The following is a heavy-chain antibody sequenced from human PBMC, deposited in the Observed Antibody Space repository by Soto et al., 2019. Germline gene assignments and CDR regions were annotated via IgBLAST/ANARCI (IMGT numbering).Heavy chain of an antibody. CDR1: GFTFSSYG. CDR2: IRYDGSNK. J-gene: IGHJ2*01. CDR3: ARAPRLEYYYDSSGWYFDL. V-gene: IGHV3-33*01. D-gene: IGHD3-22*01. Sequence: QVQLVESGGGVVQPGRSLRLSCAASGFTFSSYGMHWVRQAPGKGLEWVAVIRYDGSNKYYADSVKGRFTISRDNSKNTLYLQMNSLRAEDTAVYYCARAPRLEYYYDSSGWYFDLWGRGTLVTVSS.